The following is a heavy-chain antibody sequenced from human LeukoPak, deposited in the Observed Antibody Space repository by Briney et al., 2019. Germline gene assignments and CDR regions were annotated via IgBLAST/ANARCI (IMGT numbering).Heavy chain of an antibody. J-gene: IGHJ4*02. CDR1: GFTFRSYA. Sequence: PGGSLRLSCAASGFTFRSYAMTWVRQAPGKGLEWVSTVTHNGETTHYTDFVKGRFAISRDNSKNTLHLQLNNLRAEDTAVYYCAKDPREGGGMFFDYWGQGALVTVSS. CDR3: AKDPREGGGMFFDY. V-gene: IGHV3-23*01. D-gene: IGHD2-15*01. CDR2: VTHNGETT.